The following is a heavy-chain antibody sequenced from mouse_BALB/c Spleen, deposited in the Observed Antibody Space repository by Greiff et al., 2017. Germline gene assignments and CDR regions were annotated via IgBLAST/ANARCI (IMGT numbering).Heavy chain of an antibody. CDR3: ARKSPADWDFDV. CDR1: GFSLTSYG. CDR2: LWSGGST. Sequence: QVQLQQSGPGLVQPSQSLSITCTVSGFSLTSYGVHWVRQYPGKGLEWLGVLWSGGSTDYNAAFISRLSIRKDNSKSQVFFKMNSLQANDTAIYYCARKSPADWDFDVWGAGTTVTVSS. V-gene: IGHV2-2*02. J-gene: IGHJ1*01.